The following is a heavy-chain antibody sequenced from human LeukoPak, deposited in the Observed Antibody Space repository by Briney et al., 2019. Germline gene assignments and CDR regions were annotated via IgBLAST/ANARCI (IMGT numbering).Heavy chain of an antibody. CDR3: TRDQTYYYGSGSYRY. D-gene: IGHD3-10*01. CDR2: IRSKAYGGTT. J-gene: IGHJ4*02. Sequence: GGSLRLSGTASGFTFGDHALSWVRQAPGKGLEWVSFIRSKAYGGTTEYAASVKGRFTISRDDSNSIAYLQMNSLKIEDTAVYYCTRDQTYYYGSGSYRYWGQGTLVTVSS. V-gene: IGHV3-49*04. CDR1: GFTFGDHA.